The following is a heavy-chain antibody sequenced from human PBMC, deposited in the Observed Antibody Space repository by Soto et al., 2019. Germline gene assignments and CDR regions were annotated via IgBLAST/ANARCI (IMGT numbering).Heavy chain of an antibody. CDR3: ARHGDSSGYYYVDY. CDR1: GFTFSSYG. J-gene: IGHJ4*02. CDR2: IWYDGSNK. Sequence: QVQLVESGGGVVQPGRSLRLSCAASGFTFSSYGMHWVRQAPGKGLEWVAVIWYDGSNKYYADSVKGRFTISRDNSKNTLYLQRNSMRAEDTAVYYCARHGDSSGYYYVDYWGQGTLVTVSS. D-gene: IGHD3-22*01. V-gene: IGHV3-33*01.